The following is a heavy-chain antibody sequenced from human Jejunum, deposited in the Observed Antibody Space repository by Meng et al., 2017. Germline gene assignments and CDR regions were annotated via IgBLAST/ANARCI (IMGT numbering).Heavy chain of an antibody. D-gene: IGHD2-2*01. CDR1: GYTFTDYY. CDR2: INPYNGDT. V-gene: IGHV1-2*06. CDR3: ARDCSTASCSDY. J-gene: IGHJ4*02. Sequence: QVQLVQSGAEVKKPGASVKVSCKASGYTFTDYYIHWVRPAPGQGLEWLGRINPYNGDTTYAQNFQGRVTMTRDTSITTAYMSLNSLTSDDTAVFYCARDCSTASCSDYWGQGTLVTVSS.